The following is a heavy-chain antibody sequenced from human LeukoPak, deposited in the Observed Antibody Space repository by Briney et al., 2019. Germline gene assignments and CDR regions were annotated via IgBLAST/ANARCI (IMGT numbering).Heavy chain of an antibody. CDR3: TRGGSYFEK. V-gene: IGHV3-48*02. CDR1: GYDFKRYS. CDR2: ITSSSSSI. Sequence: GGSLRLSCVGSGYDFKRYSMNWVRQAPGKGLEWISYITSSSSSIFYAASVRGRFTISRDNAMNSMYLQMNSLRDEDTAVYYCTRGGSYFEKWGQGSLVTVTS. J-gene: IGHJ4*02. D-gene: IGHD3-10*01.